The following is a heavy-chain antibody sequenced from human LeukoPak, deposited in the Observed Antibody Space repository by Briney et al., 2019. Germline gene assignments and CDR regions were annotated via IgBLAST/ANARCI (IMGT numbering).Heavy chain of an antibody. CDR1: GYTFTSYD. CDR3: GRPLQRGSWTQRALDY. V-gene: IGHV1-8*01. D-gene: IGHD3-10*01. J-gene: IGHJ4*02. Sequence: ASVKVSCKASGYTFTSYDISWVRQATGQGLEWMGWMNPNSGNAGYAQRFQGRVTMTRNNSISTAYMELTSLRSEDTAVYYCGRPLQRGSWTQRALDYWGQGTLVTVSS. CDR2: MNPNSGNA.